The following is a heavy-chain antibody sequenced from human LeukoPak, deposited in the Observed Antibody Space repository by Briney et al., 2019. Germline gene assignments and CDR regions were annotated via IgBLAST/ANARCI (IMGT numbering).Heavy chain of an antibody. CDR2: ISYDGSNK. J-gene: IGHJ4*02. V-gene: IGHV3-30-3*01. D-gene: IGHD2-21*02. CDR1: GFTFSSYA. Sequence: GGSLRLSCAASGFTFSSYAMHWVRQAPGKGLEWVAVISYDGSNKYYADSVKGRFTISRDNSKNTLYLQMNSLRAEDTAVYYCASDPYCGGDCYHFDYWGQGTLVTVSS. CDR3: ASDPYCGGDCYHFDY.